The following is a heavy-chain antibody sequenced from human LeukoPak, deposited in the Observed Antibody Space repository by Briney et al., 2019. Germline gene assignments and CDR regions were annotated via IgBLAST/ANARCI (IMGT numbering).Heavy chain of an antibody. V-gene: IGHV3-48*03. J-gene: IGHJ5*02. Sequence: GGSLRLSCAASGFRFSDYEMDWVHQAPGKGLEWVSYISIGGDTRHYADSVKGRFTISRDNAKNSVYLQMNSLRAEDTAVYFCASLWELTMAWGQGTLVTVSS. CDR1: GFRFSDYE. CDR3: ASLWELTMA. CDR2: ISIGGDTR. D-gene: IGHD3-16*01.